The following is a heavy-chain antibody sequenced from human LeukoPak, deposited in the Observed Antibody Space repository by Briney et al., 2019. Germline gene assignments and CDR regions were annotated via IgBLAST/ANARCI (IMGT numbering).Heavy chain of an antibody. Sequence: SETLSLTCTVSGGSISSSSYYWGWIRQPPGKGLEWIGSIYYSGSTYYNPSLKSRVTISVDTSKNQFSLKLSSVTAADTAVYYCAREGGRPLRGYSGYDHSSTVTTRCCPDYWGQGTLVTVSS. CDR3: AREGGRPLRGYSGYDHSSTVTTRCCPDY. V-gene: IGHV4-39*02. CDR1: GGSISSSSYY. D-gene: IGHD5-12*01. CDR2: IYYSGST. J-gene: IGHJ4*02.